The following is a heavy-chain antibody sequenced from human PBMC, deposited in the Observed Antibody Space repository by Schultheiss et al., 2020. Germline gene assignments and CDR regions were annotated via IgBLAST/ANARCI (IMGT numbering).Heavy chain of an antibody. J-gene: IGHJ6*02. V-gene: IGHV3-30-3*01. D-gene: IGHD3-10*01. CDR3: ARVSKGFGELYWSYYYGMDV. CDR2: ISYDGSNK. Sequence: GGSLRLSCAASGFTFSSYAMHWVRQAPGKGLEWVAVISYDGSNKYYADSVKGRFTISRDNSKNTLYLKMNSLRAEDTAVYYCARVSKGFGELYWSYYYGMDVWGQGTTVTVSS. CDR1: GFTFSSYA.